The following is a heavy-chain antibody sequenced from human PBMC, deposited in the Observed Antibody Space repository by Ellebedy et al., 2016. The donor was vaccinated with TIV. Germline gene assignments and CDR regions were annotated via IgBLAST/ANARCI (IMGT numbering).Heavy chain of an antibody. D-gene: IGHD6-19*01. Sequence: MPSETLSLTCIVSGGSMINRTNSWGWIRQPPGKGLEWLGTISYSGSTYYDPSLKSRVSISVDTFKNQFSLKLTSVTAADTAVYYCATSIIVAGRIEDWGQGTLVTVSS. CDR1: GGSMINRTNS. CDR2: ISYSGST. J-gene: IGHJ4*02. V-gene: IGHV4-39*01. CDR3: ATSIIVAGRIED.